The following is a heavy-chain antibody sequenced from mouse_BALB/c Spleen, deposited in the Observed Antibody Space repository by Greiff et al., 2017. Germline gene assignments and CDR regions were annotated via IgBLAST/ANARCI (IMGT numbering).Heavy chain of an antibody. V-gene: IGHV1-15*01. CDR1: GYTFTDYE. J-gene: IGHJ1*01. Sequence: QVQLQQSGAELVRPGASVTLSCKASGYTFTDYEMHWVKQTPVHGLEWIGAIDPETGGTAYNQKFKGKATLTADKSSSTAYMELRSLTSEDSAVYYCTEDYGNFYWYFDVWGAGTTVTVSS. D-gene: IGHD2-1*01. CDR2: IDPETGGT. CDR3: TEDYGNFYWYFDV.